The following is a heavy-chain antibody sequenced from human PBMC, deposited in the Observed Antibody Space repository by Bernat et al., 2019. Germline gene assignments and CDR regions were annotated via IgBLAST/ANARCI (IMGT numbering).Heavy chain of an antibody. CDR1: GGTFSSYA. CDR3: ARDISRTTVTTPDGGAFDI. D-gene: IGHD4-11*01. J-gene: IGHJ3*02. V-gene: IGHV1-69*01. Sequence: QVQLVQSGAEVKKPGSSVKVSCKASGGTFSSYAISWVRQALGQGLEWMGGIIPIFGTANYAQKFQGRVTITADESTSTAYMELSSLRSEDTAVYYCARDISRTTVTTPDGGAFDIWGQGTMVTVSS. CDR2: IIPIFGTA.